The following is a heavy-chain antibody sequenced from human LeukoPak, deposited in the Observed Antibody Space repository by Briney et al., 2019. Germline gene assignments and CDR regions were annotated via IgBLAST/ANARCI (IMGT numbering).Heavy chain of an antibody. J-gene: IGHJ4*02. V-gene: IGHV3-23*01. CDR3: AKERKEVVLLWFGELGS. CDR1: GFTFSTYA. Sequence: PGGSLRLSCAASGFTFSTYAMSWVRQAPGKGLEWVSAISGSGDGTYYADSVKGRFTISRDNSRNTVFLQINSLRAEDTAVYYCAKERKEVVLLWFGELGSWGQGTLGTVSS. D-gene: IGHD3-10*01. CDR2: ISGSGDGT.